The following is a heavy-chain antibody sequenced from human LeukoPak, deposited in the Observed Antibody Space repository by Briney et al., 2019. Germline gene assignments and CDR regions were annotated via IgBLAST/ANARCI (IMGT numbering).Heavy chain of an antibody. CDR3: ARDRSLAPYSSSSPFDY. CDR1: GFTFSSYG. D-gene: IGHD6-6*01. J-gene: IGHJ4*02. V-gene: IGHV3-33*01. Sequence: GRSLRLSCAASGFTFSSYGMHWVREAPGKGLEWVAVIWYDGSNKYYADSVKGRFTISRDNSKHTLYLQMNSLRAEDTAVYYCARDRSLAPYSSSSPFDYWGQGTLVTVSS. CDR2: IWYDGSNK.